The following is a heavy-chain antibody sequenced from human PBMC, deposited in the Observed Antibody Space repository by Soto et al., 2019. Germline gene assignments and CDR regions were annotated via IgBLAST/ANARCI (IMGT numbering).Heavy chain of an antibody. J-gene: IGHJ3*02. CDR1: GYTFTGYY. CDR3: ARDGVLLWFGEYHDAFDI. Sequence: ASVKVSCKASGYTFTGYYMHWVRQAPGQGLEWMGWINPNSGGTNYAQKFQGRVTMTRDTSISTAYMELSRLRSDDTAVYYCARDGVLLWFGEYHDAFDIWGQGTMVRVSS. D-gene: IGHD3-10*01. CDR2: INPNSGGT. V-gene: IGHV1-2*02.